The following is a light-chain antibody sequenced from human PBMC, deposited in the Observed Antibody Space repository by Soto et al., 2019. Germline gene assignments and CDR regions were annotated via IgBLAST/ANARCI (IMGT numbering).Light chain of an antibody. CDR1: QSVSSSY. Sequence: EIVLTQSPGTLSLSPGERATLSCSASQSVSSSYLAGYQQKPGQAPRLLIYGASSMATGIPDRFSGSGSGTDFTLTISRLGPEDFAVYYCQQYDSSPLTFGGGTEVEIK. V-gene: IGKV3-20*01. J-gene: IGKJ4*01. CDR2: GAS. CDR3: QQYDSSPLT.